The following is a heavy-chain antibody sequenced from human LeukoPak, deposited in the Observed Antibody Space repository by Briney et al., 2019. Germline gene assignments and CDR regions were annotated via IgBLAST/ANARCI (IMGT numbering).Heavy chain of an antibody. J-gene: IGHJ6*02. CDR1: GGTFSSYA. CDR2: IIPIFGTA. D-gene: IGHD3-22*01. V-gene: IGHV1-69*13. Sequence: ASVKVSCKASGGTFSSYAISWVRQAPGQGLEWMGGIIPIFGTANCAQKFQGRVTITADESTSTAYMELSSLRSEDTAVYYCARDRSSEGYYDSSGYGYCYGMDVWGQGTTVTVSS. CDR3: ARDRSSEGYYDSSGYGYCYGMDV.